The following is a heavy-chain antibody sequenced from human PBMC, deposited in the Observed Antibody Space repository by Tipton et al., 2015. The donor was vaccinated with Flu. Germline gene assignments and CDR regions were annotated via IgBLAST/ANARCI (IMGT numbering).Heavy chain of an antibody. Sequence: LRLSCTASGGSIGHYYWSWIRQPPGKGLEWLGYVYYSGSRNYNPSLRGRLTMSVDRSKTLLTLHLKHVTAADTAVYFCARDDGGSTLGYLYWGQGTPITVSS. V-gene: IGHV4-59*01. CDR1: GGSIGHYY. CDR2: VYYSGSR. J-gene: IGHJ4*02. CDR3: ARDDGGSTLGYLY. D-gene: IGHD5-18*01.